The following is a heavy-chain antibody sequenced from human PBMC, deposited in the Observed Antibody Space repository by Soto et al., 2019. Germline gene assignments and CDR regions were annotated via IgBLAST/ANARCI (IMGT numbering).Heavy chain of an antibody. J-gene: IGHJ4*02. CDR1: GFSITTSGVG. D-gene: IGHD1-20*01. CDR3: AHRREYCGNWNGGHFDY. V-gene: IGHV2-5*02. Sequence: QITLKESGPTLVEPTQTLTLTCSLSGFSITTSGVGVGWIRQTPGKALEWLVFIYWDDDKRYNPSLKSRLAITKDTSENQVVLTMTGMDTVDTGTYFCAHRREYCGNWNGGHFDYWGQGTLVTVSS. CDR2: IYWDDDK.